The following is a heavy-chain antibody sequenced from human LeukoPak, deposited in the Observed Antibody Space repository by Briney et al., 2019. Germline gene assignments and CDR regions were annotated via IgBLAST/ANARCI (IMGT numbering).Heavy chain of an antibody. CDR3: ARDCSSTSSPYYYYYMDV. J-gene: IGHJ6*03. V-gene: IGHV3-74*01. CDR1: GFTFSSYW. CDR2: INSDGSST. D-gene: IGHD2-2*01. Sequence: GGSLRLSCAASGFTFSSYWMHWVRQAPGKGLVWVSRINSDGSSTSYADSVKGRFTISRDNAKNTLYLQMNSLRAEDTAVYYCARDCSSTSSPYYYYYMDVWGKGTTVTISS.